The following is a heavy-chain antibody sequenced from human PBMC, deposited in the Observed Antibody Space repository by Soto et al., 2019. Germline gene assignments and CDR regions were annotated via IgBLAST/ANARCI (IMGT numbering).Heavy chain of an antibody. Sequence: SETLALTCTVSVVSISRDYCSWIRQPAGKGLEWIGLIYTSGSTNYNPSLKSRVTMSVDTSKNQFSLKLSSVTAADTAVYYCARDLSNDDFDIWGKGKMVTVSS. CDR2: IYTSGST. CDR3: ARDLSNDDFDI. J-gene: IGHJ3*02. D-gene: IGHD2-2*01. V-gene: IGHV4-4*07. CDR1: VVSISRDY.